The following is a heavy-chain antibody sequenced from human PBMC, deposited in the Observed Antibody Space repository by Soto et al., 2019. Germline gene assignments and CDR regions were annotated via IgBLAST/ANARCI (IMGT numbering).Heavy chain of an antibody. CDR1: GGSISSGGYS. D-gene: IGHD3-22*01. Sequence: SETLSLTCTVSGGSISSGGYSWSWIRQPPGKGLEWIGYIYHSGSTYYNPSLKSRVTISVDRSKNQFSLKLSSVTAADTAVYYCTTDPVTMIVVVPSSGWGQGTLVTVSS. J-gene: IGHJ4*02. V-gene: IGHV4-30-2*01. CDR3: TTDPVTMIVVVPSSG. CDR2: IYHSGST.